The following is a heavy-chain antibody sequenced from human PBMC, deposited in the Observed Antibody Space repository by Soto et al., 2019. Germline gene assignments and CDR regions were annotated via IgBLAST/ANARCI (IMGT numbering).Heavy chain of an antibody. J-gene: IGHJ4*02. CDR1: GLTFSDYN. Sequence: GGSLRLSCAASGLTFSDYNMNWVRQAPGRGLEWVSYISNSGSTIYYADSVRGRFTISRDNAKNSLYLQMNSLRDEDTAVYYCAKSSPPDYWGQGTLVTVSS. CDR3: AKSSPPDY. V-gene: IGHV3-48*02. CDR2: ISNSGSTI.